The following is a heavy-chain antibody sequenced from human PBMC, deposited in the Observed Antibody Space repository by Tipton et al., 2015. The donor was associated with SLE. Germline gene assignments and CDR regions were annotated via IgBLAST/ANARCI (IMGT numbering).Heavy chain of an antibody. J-gene: IGHJ6*02. Sequence: QLVQSGGGLVQPGGSLRLSCAASGFTFSSYWMHWVRQAPGKGLVWVSRINSDGSSTSYADSVKGRFTISRDNAKNTLYLQMNSLRAEDTAVYYCARDRDCSSTSCLYYYYGMDVWGQGTTVTVSS. CDR2: INSDGSST. CDR3: ARDRDCSSTSCLYYYYGMDV. CDR1: GFTFSSYW. V-gene: IGHV3-74*01. D-gene: IGHD2-2*01.